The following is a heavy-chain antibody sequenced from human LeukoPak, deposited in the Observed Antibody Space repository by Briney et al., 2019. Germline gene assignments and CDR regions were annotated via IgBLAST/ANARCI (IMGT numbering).Heavy chain of an antibody. Sequence: PSETLSLTCTVSGGSITGGGYSWSWIRQAPGKGLEWIGYFYHGGSTSYNPSLRSRVTISVDRSKDQFSLKLTSVTAADTAVYYCARSAFAEGCFDLWGRGTLVTASS. CDR3: ARSAFAEGCFDL. CDR1: GGSITGGGYS. J-gene: IGHJ2*01. D-gene: IGHD6-19*01. V-gene: IGHV4-30-2*01. CDR2: FYHGGST.